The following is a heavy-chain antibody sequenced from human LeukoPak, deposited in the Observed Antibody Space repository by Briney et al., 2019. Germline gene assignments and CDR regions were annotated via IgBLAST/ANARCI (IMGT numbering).Heavy chain of an antibody. J-gene: IGHJ4*02. D-gene: IGHD6-6*01. CDR3: ATELLYSSSVRVFDY. CDR1: GYTLTELS. CDR2: FDPEDGET. Sequence: ASVKVSCKVSGYTLTELSMHWVRQAPGKGPEWMGGFDPEDGETIYAQNFQGRVTMTEDTSTDTAYMELSSLRSEDTAVYYWATELLYSSSVRVFDYWGQGTLVTVSS. V-gene: IGHV1-24*01.